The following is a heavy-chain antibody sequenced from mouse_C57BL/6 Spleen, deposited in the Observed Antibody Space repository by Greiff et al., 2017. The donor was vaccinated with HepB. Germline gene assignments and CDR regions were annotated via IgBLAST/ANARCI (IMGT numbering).Heavy chain of an antibody. CDR3: ARTHYYAAYFDV. Sequence: EVQLQQSGPELVKPGASVKISCKASGYTFTDYYMNWVKQSHGKSLEWIGDINPNNGGTSYNQKFKGKATLTVDKSSSTAYMELRSLTSEDSAVYYCARTHYYAAYFDVWGTGTTVTVSS. J-gene: IGHJ1*03. CDR1: GYTFTDYY. V-gene: IGHV1-26*01. CDR2: INPNNGGT. D-gene: IGHD1-2*01.